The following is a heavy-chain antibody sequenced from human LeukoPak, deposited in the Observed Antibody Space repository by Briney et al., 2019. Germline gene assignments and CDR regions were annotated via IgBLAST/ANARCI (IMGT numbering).Heavy chain of an antibody. V-gene: IGHV1-18*01. J-gene: IGHJ5*02. CDR1: GYTFTSYG. Sequence: RASVKVSCKASGYTFTSYGISWVRQAPGQGLEWMGWISAYNGNTNYAQKLQGRVTMTTDTSTSTAYMELRSLRSDDTAVYYCARGNIVVVPAAPDWFDPWGQGTLVTVSS. CDR2: ISAYNGNT. D-gene: IGHD2-2*01. CDR3: ARGNIVVVPAAPDWFDP.